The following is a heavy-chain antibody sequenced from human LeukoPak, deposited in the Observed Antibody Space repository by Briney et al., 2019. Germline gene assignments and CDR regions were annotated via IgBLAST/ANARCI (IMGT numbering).Heavy chain of an antibody. D-gene: IGHD3-3*01. CDR1: GGSISSYY. V-gene: IGHV4-59*01. CDR3: ARGYDFWSGYYPPYFDY. Sequence: SETLSLTCTVSGGSISSYYWSWIRQPPGKGLEWIGYIYCSGSTNYNPSLKSRVTISVDTSKNQFSLKLSSVTAADTAVYYCARGYDFWSGYYPPYFDYWGQGTLVTVSS. CDR2: IYCSGST. J-gene: IGHJ4*02.